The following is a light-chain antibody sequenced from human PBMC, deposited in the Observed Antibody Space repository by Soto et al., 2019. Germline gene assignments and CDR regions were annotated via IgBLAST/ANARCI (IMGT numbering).Light chain of an antibody. Sequence: QSALTQPPSASGTPGQRVTISCSGSSSNIGSSTVNWYQQLPGTAPKLLIYSNNQRPSGVPDRFSGSKSGTSASLAISGLQSEEGADYYGAAWDAGLIGNVIGAGTKGTGL. V-gene: IGLV1-44*01. J-gene: IGLJ1*01. CDR2: SNN. CDR3: AAWDAGLIGNV. CDR1: SSNIGSST.